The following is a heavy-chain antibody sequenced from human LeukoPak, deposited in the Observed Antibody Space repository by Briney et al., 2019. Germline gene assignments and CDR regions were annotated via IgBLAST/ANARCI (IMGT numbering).Heavy chain of an antibody. CDR1: GGSISSGDYY. CDR2: IYYSGST. V-gene: IGHV4-30-4*01. D-gene: IGHD4-23*01. J-gene: IGHJ4*02. CDR3: ARTTVVTLADY. Sequence: SETLSLTCTVSGGSISSGDYYWSWIRQPPGKGLEWIGYIYYSGSTYYNPSLKSRVTISVDTSKNQFSLKLSSVTAADTAVYYCARTTVVTLADYWGQGTLVTVSS.